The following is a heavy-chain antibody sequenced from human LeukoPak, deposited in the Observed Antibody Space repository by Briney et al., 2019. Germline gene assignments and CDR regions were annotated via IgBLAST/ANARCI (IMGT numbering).Heavy chain of an antibody. CDR2: IYHSGSS. Sequence: NPSETLSLTCAVSGGSISYSYWWSWVRQPPGKGPEWIGEIYHSGSSNYDPSVKSRVTMSVDKSKNQFSLKLTSVTAADTAVYYCATFFQGTFDYWGQGALVTVSS. D-gene: IGHD3-3*02. V-gene: IGHV4-4*02. CDR3: ATFFQGTFDY. CDR1: GGSISYSYW. J-gene: IGHJ4*02.